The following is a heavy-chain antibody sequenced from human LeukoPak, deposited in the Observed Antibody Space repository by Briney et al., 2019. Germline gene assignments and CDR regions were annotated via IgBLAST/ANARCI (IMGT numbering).Heavy chain of an antibody. J-gene: IGHJ5*02. CDR1: GYTFTSYG. D-gene: IGHD6-13*01. V-gene: IGHV1-18*01. Sequence: ASVKVSCKSSGYTFTSYGISWVRQAPGQGLEWMGWISAYNGNTNYAQKLQGRVTMTTDTSTSTAYMELRSLRSDDTAVYYCARVYGGSSWYLSWFDPWGQGTLVTVSS. CDR3: ARVYGGSSWYLSWFDP. CDR2: ISAYNGNT.